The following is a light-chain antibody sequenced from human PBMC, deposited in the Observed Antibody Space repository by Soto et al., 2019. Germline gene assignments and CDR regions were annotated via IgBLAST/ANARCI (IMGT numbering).Light chain of an antibody. CDR1: SSDVGGYNY. V-gene: IGLV2-14*03. Sequence: QSVLTQPASVSGSPGQSIAISCTGTSSDVGGYNYVSWYQQHPGKAPKLMIYDVSNRPSGVSNRFSGSKSGNTASLTISGLQAEDEADYYCCSYTTRSTYVFGTGTKVTVL. CDR2: DVS. CDR3: CSYTTRSTYV. J-gene: IGLJ1*01.